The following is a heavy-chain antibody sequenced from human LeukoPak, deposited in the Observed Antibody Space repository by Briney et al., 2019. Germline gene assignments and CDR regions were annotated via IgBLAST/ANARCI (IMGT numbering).Heavy chain of an antibody. D-gene: IGHD2-2*01. CDR1: GGSISSYY. CDR3: ARVIGYCSSTSCFGYLDY. J-gene: IGHJ4*02. Sequence: PSGTLSLTCTVSGGSISSYYWSWIRQPPGKGLEWVGYIYYSGSTNYNPSLKSRVTTSVDTSKNQLSLKLSSVTAADTAVYYCARVIGYCSSTSCFGYLDYWGQGTLVTVSS. CDR2: IYYSGST. V-gene: IGHV4-59*08.